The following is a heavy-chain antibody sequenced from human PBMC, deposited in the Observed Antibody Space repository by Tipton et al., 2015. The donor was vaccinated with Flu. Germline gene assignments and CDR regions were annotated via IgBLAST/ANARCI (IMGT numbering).Heavy chain of an antibody. Sequence: GLVKPSETLSLTCTVSGGSISSYYWSWIRQPPGKGLEWVGYIYYSGSTNYNPSLKSRVTISVDTSKNQFSLKLSSVTAADTAGYYCAELYYYDSSGYYYGSWFGPWGQGTLVTVSS. CDR2: IYYSGST. CDR1: GGSISSYY. V-gene: IGHV4-59*01. D-gene: IGHD3-22*01. CDR3: AELYYYDSSGYYYGSWFGP. J-gene: IGHJ5*02.